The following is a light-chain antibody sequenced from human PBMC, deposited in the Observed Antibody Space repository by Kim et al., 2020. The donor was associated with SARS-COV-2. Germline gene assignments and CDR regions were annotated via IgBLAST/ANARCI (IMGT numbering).Light chain of an antibody. CDR3: QVWDSSSEHSV. CDR1: NIGSKS. CDR2: YDC. J-gene: IGLJ3*02. V-gene: IGLV3-21*04. Sequence: SYELTQPPSVSVAPGKPARITCGGNNIGSKSVHWYQQKPGPAPVLVIYYDCDRPSGIPERFSGSNSGYTATLTISRVEAGDEADYYCQVWDSSSEHSVFG.